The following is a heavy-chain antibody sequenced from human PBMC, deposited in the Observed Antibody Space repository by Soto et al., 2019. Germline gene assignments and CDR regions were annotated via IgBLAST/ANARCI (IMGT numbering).Heavy chain of an antibody. CDR3: ARSITGSSPAGGWFDP. CDR1: GYTFTSYG. V-gene: IGHV1-18*01. Sequence: ASVKVSCKASGYTFTSYGISWVRQAPGQGLEWMGWISAYNGNTNYAQKLQGRVTMTTGTSTSTAYMELRSLRSDDTAVYYCARSITGSSPAGGWFDPWGQGTLVTVSS. J-gene: IGHJ5*02. CDR2: ISAYNGNT. D-gene: IGHD6-6*01.